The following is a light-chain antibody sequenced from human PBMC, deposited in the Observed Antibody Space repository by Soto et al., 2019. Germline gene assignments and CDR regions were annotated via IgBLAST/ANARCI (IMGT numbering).Light chain of an antibody. Sequence: QSVLTQPASVSGSPGQSIAISCTGTSRDVGGYDYVSWYQQQPDKAPKLMIYEVTKRPSGVSNRFSGSKSGNTASLTISVLQSEDEADYYCSSHTSGSTRVFGTGTKVTVL. CDR1: SRDVGGYDY. J-gene: IGLJ1*01. CDR3: SSHTSGSTRV. CDR2: EVT. V-gene: IGLV2-14*01.